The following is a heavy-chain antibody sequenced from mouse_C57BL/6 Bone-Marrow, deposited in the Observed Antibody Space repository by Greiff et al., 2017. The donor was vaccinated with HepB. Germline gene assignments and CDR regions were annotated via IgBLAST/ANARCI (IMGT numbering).Heavy chain of an antibody. Sequence: EVKVEESGGGLVKPGGSLKLSCAASGFTFSSYAMSWVRQTPEKRLEWVATISDGGSYTYYPDNVKGRFTISRDNAKNNLYLQMSHLKSEDTAMYYCARGSNYRYFDYWGQGTTLTVSS. D-gene: IGHD2-5*01. J-gene: IGHJ2*01. CDR3: ARGSNYRYFDY. CDR1: GFTFSSYA. V-gene: IGHV5-4*03. CDR2: ISDGGSYT.